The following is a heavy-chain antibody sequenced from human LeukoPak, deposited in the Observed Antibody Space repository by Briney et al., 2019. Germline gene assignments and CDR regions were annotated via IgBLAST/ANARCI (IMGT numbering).Heavy chain of an antibody. CDR2: IYHRGST. V-gene: IGHV4-4*02. Sequence: SETLSLTCAVSGGYISSSNWWSWVRQPPGKGLEWIGEIYHRGSTNYNPSLKSRVTISVDKSKNQFSLKLSSVTAADTAVYYCASPRGYSGYERAFDIWGQGTMVTVSS. J-gene: IGHJ3*02. CDR3: ASPRGYSGYERAFDI. CDR1: GGYISSSNW. D-gene: IGHD5-12*01.